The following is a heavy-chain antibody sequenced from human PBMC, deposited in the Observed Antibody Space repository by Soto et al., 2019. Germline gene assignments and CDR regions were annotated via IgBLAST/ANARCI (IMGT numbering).Heavy chain of an antibody. J-gene: IGHJ5*02. CDR1: GYTFTGYY. Sequence: ASVKVSCKASGYTFTGYYMHWVRQAPGQGLEWMGWINPNSGGTNYAQKFQGWVTMTRDTSISTAYMELSRLRSDDTAVYYCAISSIAARPSNWFDPWGQGTLVTVSS. CDR2: INPNSGGT. D-gene: IGHD6-6*01. CDR3: AISSIAARPSNWFDP. V-gene: IGHV1-2*04.